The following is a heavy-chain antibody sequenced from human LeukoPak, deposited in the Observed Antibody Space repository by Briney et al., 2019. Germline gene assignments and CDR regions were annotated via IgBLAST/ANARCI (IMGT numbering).Heavy chain of an antibody. CDR1: GFTFDDYG. Sequence: GGSLRLSCAASGFTFDDYGMSWVRQAPGKGLEWVSGITWNGGSTGYADSVKGRFTISRDNAKNSLYLQMNGLRAEDTAFYYCARDPGDILVAGTFDYWGQGTLVTVSS. V-gene: IGHV3-20*04. D-gene: IGHD6-19*01. CDR3: ARDPGDILVAGTFDY. CDR2: ITWNGGST. J-gene: IGHJ4*02.